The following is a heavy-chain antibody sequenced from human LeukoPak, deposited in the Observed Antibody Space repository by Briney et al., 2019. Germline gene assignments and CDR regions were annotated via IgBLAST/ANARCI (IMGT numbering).Heavy chain of an antibody. Sequence: ETLSLTCTVSGGSISSYYWSWVRQAPGKGLEWVSVIYSGGSTYYADSVKGRFTISRDNSKNTLYLQMNSLRAEDTAVYYCARSLKKYYDILTGYGDYWGQGTLVTVSS. CDR3: ARSLKKYYDILTGYGDY. CDR2: IYSGGST. CDR1: GGSISSYY. D-gene: IGHD3-9*01. J-gene: IGHJ4*02. V-gene: IGHV3-53*01.